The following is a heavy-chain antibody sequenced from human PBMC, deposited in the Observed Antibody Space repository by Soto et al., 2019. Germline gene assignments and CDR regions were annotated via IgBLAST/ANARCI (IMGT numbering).Heavy chain of an antibody. V-gene: IGHV4-34*01. J-gene: IGHJ4*02. Sequence: SETLSLTCAVYGGSFSGYYWSWIRQPPGKGLEWIGEINHSGSTNYNPSLKSRVTISVDTSKNQFSLKLSSVTAADTAVYYCARGVASVVTSYFDYWGQGTLVTVSS. CDR3: ARGVASVVTSYFDY. CDR2: INHSGST. D-gene: IGHD2-21*02. CDR1: GGSFSGYY.